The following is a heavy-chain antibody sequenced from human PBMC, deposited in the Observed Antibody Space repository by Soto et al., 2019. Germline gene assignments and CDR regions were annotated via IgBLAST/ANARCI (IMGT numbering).Heavy chain of an antibody. D-gene: IGHD2-8*01. CDR3: ARDLGHCTRTNCPIWGHYGLDV. CDR2: INYSGTT. V-gene: IGHV4-59*12. Sequence: QVQLQESGPGLVKPSETLSLTCTVSGASISSFYWSWIRQPPGRGLEWLGYINYSGTTNYNPSLKSRVTISVDTSRNQFSLRLSSVTAADTAVYFCARDLGHCTRTNCPIWGHYGLDVWGQGTTVAVTS. CDR1: GASISSFY. J-gene: IGHJ6*02.